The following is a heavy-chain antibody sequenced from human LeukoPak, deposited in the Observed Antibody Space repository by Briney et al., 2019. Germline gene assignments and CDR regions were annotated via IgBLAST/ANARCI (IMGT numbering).Heavy chain of an antibody. J-gene: IGHJ4*02. Sequence: GASVKVSCKASGGTFSSYAISWVRQAPGQGLEWMGRIIPILGIANYAQKFQGRVTITADKSTSTAYMELSSLRSEDTAVYYCARHADHYYYDSSGYYSWIGLHDYWGQGTLVTVSS. D-gene: IGHD3-22*01. CDR1: GGTFSSYA. V-gene: IGHV1-69*04. CDR2: IIPILGIA. CDR3: ARHADHYYYDSSGYYSWIGLHDY.